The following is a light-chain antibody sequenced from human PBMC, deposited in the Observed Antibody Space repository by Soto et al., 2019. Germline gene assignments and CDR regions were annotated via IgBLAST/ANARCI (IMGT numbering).Light chain of an antibody. CDR2: GAS. J-gene: IGKJ5*01. V-gene: IGKV1-9*01. Sequence: IQLTQSPSSLSASVGDRVTITCRASQGISSHLAWYQQKPGKAPKLLIYGASTLEGGVPFRFSGSGSGTDFTLIISSVQPEDFATYYCQQLNTYPITFGQGTRLEIK. CDR3: QQLNTYPIT. CDR1: QGISSH.